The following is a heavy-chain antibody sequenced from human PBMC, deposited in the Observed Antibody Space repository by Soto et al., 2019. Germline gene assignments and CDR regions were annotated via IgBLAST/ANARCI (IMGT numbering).Heavy chain of an antibody. V-gene: IGHV4-31*03. Sequence: SETLSLTCTVSGRPVSSGGYYWTWIRQHPGRGLEWIGYIYHIGSPYYNPSLENRVAISLDTSKNQFSLNLTSVTAADTAIYYCVRDRALDSSGHWFDTWGQGTLVTVSS. CDR1: GRPVSSGGYY. J-gene: IGHJ5*02. CDR2: IYHIGSP. D-gene: IGHD3-22*01. CDR3: VRDRALDSSGHWFDT.